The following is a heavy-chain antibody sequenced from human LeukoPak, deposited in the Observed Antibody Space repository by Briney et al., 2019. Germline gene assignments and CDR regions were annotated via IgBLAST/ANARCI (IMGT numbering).Heavy chain of an antibody. Sequence: GGSLRLSCAASGFTFSNAWMSWVRQAPGKGPEWVGRIKRKTDGGTIDYAAPVKGRFTLSRDDSKNTLYLQMNSLKTEDTAVYYCTTEVGEGYCSSTSCYYYFDYWGQGTLVTVSS. CDR2: IKRKTDGGTI. J-gene: IGHJ4*02. CDR3: TTEVGEGYCSSTSCYYYFDY. D-gene: IGHD2-2*01. CDR1: GFTFSNAW. V-gene: IGHV3-15*01.